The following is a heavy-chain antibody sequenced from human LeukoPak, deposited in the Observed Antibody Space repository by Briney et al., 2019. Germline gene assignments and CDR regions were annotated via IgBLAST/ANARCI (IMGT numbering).Heavy chain of an antibody. D-gene: IGHD2-2*01. CDR1: GFRFGRDW. J-gene: IGHJ1*01. CDR2: VKQDGTEK. V-gene: IGHV3-7*01. Sequence: GGSLRLPCVASGFRFGRDWISWVRQAPGKGLEWVACVKQDGTEKKYVVSVWGRFTVSVDNGKNSLYLQMNSLRAEDTAKYYCATLDSTKSVLWGRGTAVIVSS. CDR3: ATLDSTKSVL.